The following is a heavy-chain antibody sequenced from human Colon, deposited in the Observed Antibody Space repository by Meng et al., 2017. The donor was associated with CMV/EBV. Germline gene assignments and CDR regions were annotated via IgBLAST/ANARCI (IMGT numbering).Heavy chain of an antibody. CDR3: ARDPGLTSSPGSLGGFFDH. Sequence: FTVHYVAWVRQVPGKGLEWISYIGLTDRTIWYAVSAKGRCTISRDNAKSSLLLQMSGLTAEDTARYFCARDPGLTSSPGSLGGFFDHWGQGVLVTVSS. D-gene: IGHD3-10*01. V-gene: IGHV3-11*01. J-gene: IGHJ4*02. CDR2: IGLTDRTI. CDR1: FTVHY.